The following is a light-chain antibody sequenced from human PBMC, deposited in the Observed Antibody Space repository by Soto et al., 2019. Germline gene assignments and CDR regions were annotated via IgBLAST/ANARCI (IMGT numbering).Light chain of an antibody. V-gene: IGKV1-39*01. Sequence: DIQMTQSPSSLSASVEDRVIITCRASQSISNHLNWYQQKPGKAPKLLIFAASSLQSGVPSRFSGSRSGPDFTLTISSLQPEDIATYYCQQSYSTPRFGGGTKVDIK. J-gene: IGKJ4*01. CDR1: QSISNH. CDR3: QQSYSTPR. CDR2: AAS.